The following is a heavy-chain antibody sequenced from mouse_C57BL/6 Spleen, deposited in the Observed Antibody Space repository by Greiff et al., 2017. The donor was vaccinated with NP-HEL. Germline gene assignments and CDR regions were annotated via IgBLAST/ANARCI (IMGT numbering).Heavy chain of an antibody. CDR2: ISSGSSTI. V-gene: IGHV5-17*01. Sequence: EVKVVESGGGLVKPGGSLKLSCAASGFTFSDYGMHWVRQAPEKGLEWVAYISSGSSTIYYADTVKGRFTISRDNAKNTLFLQMTSLRSEDTAMYCCARPGDYEGFAYWGQGTLVTVSA. J-gene: IGHJ3*01. CDR1: GFTFSDYG. D-gene: IGHD2-4*01. CDR3: ARPGDYEGFAY.